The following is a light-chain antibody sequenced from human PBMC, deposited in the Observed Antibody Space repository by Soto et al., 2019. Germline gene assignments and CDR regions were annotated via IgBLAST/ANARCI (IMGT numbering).Light chain of an antibody. CDR2: DAS. J-gene: IGKJ2*01. CDR3: QMRFHWPPMYT. Sequence: EIVLTQSPVTLSLSPGERATLSCRASQSVSSYLAWYQQKPGQAPRLLIYDASNRATGIPARFSGSGSGTDFTLTISALEPEDFALYYCQMRFHWPPMYTFGQETKLEIK. CDR1: QSVSSY. V-gene: IGKV3-11*01.